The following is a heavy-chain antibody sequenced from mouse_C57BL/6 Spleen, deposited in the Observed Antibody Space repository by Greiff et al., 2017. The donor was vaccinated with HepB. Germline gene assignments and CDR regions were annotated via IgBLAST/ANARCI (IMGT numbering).Heavy chain of an antibody. Sequence: EVQLQQSGPELVKPGAPVKISCKASGYSFTDHNMNRVKQSNGTSLEWIGVIKPNYGTTSYNQKLKGKATWTVDQSSRTAYMQINSLTSEDSAVYYCARGGSRSAWFAYWGQGTLVTVSA. D-gene: IGHD1-1*01. J-gene: IGHJ3*01. V-gene: IGHV1-39*01. CDR3: ARGGSRSAWFAY. CDR1: GYSFTDHN. CDR2: IKPNYGTT.